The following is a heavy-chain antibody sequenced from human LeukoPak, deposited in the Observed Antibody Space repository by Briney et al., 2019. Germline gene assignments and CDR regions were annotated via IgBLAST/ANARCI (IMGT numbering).Heavy chain of an antibody. V-gene: IGHV1-69*05. J-gene: IGHJ6*03. CDR1: GGTFSSYA. CDR3: ARGNLEPELLYMDG. Sequence: SVKVSCKASGGTFSSYAISWLRQAPGQGLEWMGGIIPIFGTANYAQKFQGRVTITTDESTSTAYMELSSLRSEDTAVYYCARGNLEPELLYMDGWAKGPRSPSP. D-gene: IGHD1-26*01. CDR2: IIPIFGTA.